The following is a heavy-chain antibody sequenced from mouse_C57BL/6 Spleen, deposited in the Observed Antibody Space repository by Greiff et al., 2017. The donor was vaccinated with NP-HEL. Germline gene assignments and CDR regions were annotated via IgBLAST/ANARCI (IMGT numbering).Heavy chain of an antibody. CDR2: IRNKANGYTT. CDR3: ARSLYDYDERVFDY. CDR1: GFTFTDYY. D-gene: IGHD2-4*01. J-gene: IGHJ2*01. Sequence: VQLKESGGGLVQPGGSLSLSCAASGFTFTDYYMSWVRQPPGKALEWLGFIRNKANGYTTEYSASVKGRFTISRDNSQSILYLQMNALRAEDSATYYCARSLYDYDERVFDYWGQGTTLTVSS. V-gene: IGHV7-3*01.